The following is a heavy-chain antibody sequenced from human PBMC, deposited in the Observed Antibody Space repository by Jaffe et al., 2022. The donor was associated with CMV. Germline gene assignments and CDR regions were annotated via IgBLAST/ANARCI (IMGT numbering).Heavy chain of an antibody. J-gene: IGHJ3*02. V-gene: IGHV4-39*01. D-gene: IGHD3-22*01. CDR2: IYYSGST. CDR3: ARHKMIAVGLDAFDI. CDR1: GGSISSSSYY. Sequence: QLQLQESGPGLVKPSETLSLTCTVSGGSISSSSYYWGWIRQPPGKGLEWIGSIYYSGSTYYNPSLKSRVTISVDTSKNQFSLKLSSVTAADTAVYYCARHKMIAVGLDAFDIWGQGTMVTVSS.